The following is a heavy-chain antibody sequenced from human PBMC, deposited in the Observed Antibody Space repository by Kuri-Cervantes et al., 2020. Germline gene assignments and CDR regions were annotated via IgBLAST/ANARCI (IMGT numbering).Heavy chain of an antibody. D-gene: IGHD3-10*01. J-gene: IGHJ4*02. CDR3: ARDREPYGSGSCDY. Sequence: GESLKISCAASGFTFSSYAMHWVRQAPGKGLEWVAVISYDGSNKYYADSVKGRFTISRDNSKNTLYLQMNSLRAEDTAVYYCARDREPYGSGSCDYWGQGTLVTDSS. CDR2: ISYDGSNK. V-gene: IGHV3-30-3*01. CDR1: GFTFSSYA.